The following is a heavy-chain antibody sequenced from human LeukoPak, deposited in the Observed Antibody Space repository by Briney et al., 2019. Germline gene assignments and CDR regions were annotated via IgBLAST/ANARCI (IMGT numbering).Heavy chain of an antibody. D-gene: IGHD6-13*01. CDR1: GGSFSGYY. CDR2: INHSGST. Sequence: SETLSLTCAVYGGSFSGYYWSWIRQPPGKGLEWIGEINHSGSTNYNPSLKSRVTISVDTSKNQFSLKLSSVTAADTAVYYCSRDRGSSSLVDYWGQGTLVTVSS. CDR3: SRDRGSSSLVDY. V-gene: IGHV4-34*01. J-gene: IGHJ4*02.